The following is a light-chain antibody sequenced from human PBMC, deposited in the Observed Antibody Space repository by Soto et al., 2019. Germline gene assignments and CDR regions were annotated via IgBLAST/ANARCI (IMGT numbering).Light chain of an antibody. CDR2: AAS. CDR3: QQLNTYPFT. CDR1: QGISSY. J-gene: IGKJ4*01. V-gene: IGKV1-9*01. Sequence: DIQLTQSPPFLSASVGDRVTITCRASQGISSYLAWYQQKPGKAPKLLIYAASTLQSGVPSGFSGSESGTEFTLTISSLQPEDFATYYCQQLNTYPFTFGGGTKVDIK.